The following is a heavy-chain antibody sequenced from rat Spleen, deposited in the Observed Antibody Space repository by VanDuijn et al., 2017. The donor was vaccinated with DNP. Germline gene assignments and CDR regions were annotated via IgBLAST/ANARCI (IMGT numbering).Heavy chain of an antibody. V-gene: IGHV5-7*01. D-gene: IGHD1-4*01. J-gene: IGHJ2*01. CDR2: ITNDGYNT. Sequence: EVQLVESGGGLVQPGRSLKLSCAVSGITFSDHNMAWVRQAPKKGLEWVATITNDGYNTYYRDSVKGRFTLSRENAKSTLHLQMDSLRSEDTATYYCAGRPPPTRGPFDYWGQGVMVTVSS. CDR3: AGRPPPTRGPFDY. CDR1: GITFSDHN.